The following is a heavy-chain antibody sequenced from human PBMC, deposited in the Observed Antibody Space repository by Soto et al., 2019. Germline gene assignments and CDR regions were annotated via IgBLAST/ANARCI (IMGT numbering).Heavy chain of an antibody. CDR1: GFTFSSYS. Sequence: GGSLRLSCAASGFTFSSYSMNWVRQAPGKGLEWVSSISSSSSYIYYADSVKGRFTISRDKAKNSLYLQMNSLRAEDTAVYYCARAHAYSSSSDAFDIWGQGTMVTVSS. J-gene: IGHJ3*02. D-gene: IGHD6-6*01. CDR2: ISSSSSYI. CDR3: ARAHAYSSSSDAFDI. V-gene: IGHV3-21*01.